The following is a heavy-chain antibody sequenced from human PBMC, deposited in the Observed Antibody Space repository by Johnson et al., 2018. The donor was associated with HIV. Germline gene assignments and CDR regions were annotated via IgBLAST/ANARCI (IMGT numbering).Heavy chain of an antibody. Sequence: VQLVESGGGLVQPGRSLRLSCAASGFMFDDYAMHWVRQAPGKGLEWVSGISWNSVTIGYADSVKGRFTISRANAKNSLYLQMNSLRVEDTALYYCAKDLRWGDYAFDIWGQGTMVTVSS. V-gene: IGHV3-9*01. CDR1: GFMFDDYA. J-gene: IGHJ3*02. D-gene: IGHD3-10*01. CDR3: AKDLRWGDYAFDI. CDR2: ISWNSVTI.